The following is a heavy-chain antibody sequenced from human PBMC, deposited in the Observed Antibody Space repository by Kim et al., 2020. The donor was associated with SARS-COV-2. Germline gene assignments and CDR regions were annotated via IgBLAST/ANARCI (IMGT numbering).Heavy chain of an antibody. J-gene: IGHJ5*02. V-gene: IGHV3-48*03. CDR1: GFTFSSYE. D-gene: IGHD3-10*01. CDR2: ISSSGSTI. CDR3: ARGKSEDWFDP. Sequence: GGSLRLSCAASGFTFSSYEMNWVRQAPGKGLEWVSYISSSGSTIYYADSVKGRFTISRDNAKNSLYLQMNSLRAEDTAVYYCARGKSEDWFDPWGQGTLVTVSS.